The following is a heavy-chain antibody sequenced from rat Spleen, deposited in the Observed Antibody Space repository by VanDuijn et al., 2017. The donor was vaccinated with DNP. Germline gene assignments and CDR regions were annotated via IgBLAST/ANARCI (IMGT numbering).Heavy chain of an antibody. Sequence: EVQLQESGPGLVKPSQSLSLTCSVTGYSITSNFRWCWIRKFPGNKLEWMGYINGAGNTNYNPSLKSRISITRDTSKNQFFLQVNSVTTEDSATYYCAIQLGVFDYWGQGVLVTVSS. CDR2: INGAGNT. D-gene: IGHD5-1*01. V-gene: IGHV3-3*01. J-gene: IGHJ2*01. CDR1: GYSITSNFR. CDR3: AIQLGVFDY.